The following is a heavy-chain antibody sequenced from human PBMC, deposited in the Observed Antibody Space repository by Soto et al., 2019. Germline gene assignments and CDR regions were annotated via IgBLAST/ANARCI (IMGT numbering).Heavy chain of an antibody. CDR3: ARSRGNCLDP. CDR2: IYYSVST. Sequence: SETLSLTCTVSGGSISSYYWSWIRQPPGKGLEWIGYIYYSVSTNYNPSLKSRVTISVDTSKNQFSLKLSSVTAADTAVYYCARSRGNCLDPWGQVTLVTVAS. CDR1: GGSISSYY. J-gene: IGHJ5*02. D-gene: IGHD3-10*01. V-gene: IGHV4-59*01.